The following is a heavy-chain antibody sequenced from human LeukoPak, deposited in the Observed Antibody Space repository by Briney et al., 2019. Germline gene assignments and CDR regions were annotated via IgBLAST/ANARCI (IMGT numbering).Heavy chain of an antibody. D-gene: IGHD2-8*02. J-gene: IGHJ4*02. CDR3: AQDTVGTLVPEY. Sequence: GGSLRLSCAASGLTFSRYPMSWVRQASGKGLEWVAAISGSGDSTSYADSVKGRFTISRDNSKNTLYLQMNSLRAEDTAVYFCAQDTVGTLVPEYWGLGTLVTVSS. CDR2: ISGSGDST. CDR1: GLTFSRYP. V-gene: IGHV3-23*01.